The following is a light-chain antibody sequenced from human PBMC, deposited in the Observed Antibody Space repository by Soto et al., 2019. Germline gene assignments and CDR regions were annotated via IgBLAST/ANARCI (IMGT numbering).Light chain of an antibody. V-gene: IGLV2-8*01. Sequence: QSALAQPPSASGSPGQSVTISCTGTSSDVGAYDYVSWYQQHPGKAPKLMIYEINRRPSGVPDRISGSKSGNTASLTVSGLQAEDEADYYCAAWDDSLSGRVFGTGTKVTVL. J-gene: IGLJ1*01. CDR1: SSDVGAYDY. CDR3: AAWDDSLSGRV. CDR2: EIN.